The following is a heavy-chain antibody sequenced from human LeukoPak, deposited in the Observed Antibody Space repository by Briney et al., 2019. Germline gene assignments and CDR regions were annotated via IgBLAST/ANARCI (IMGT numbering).Heavy chain of an antibody. CDR2: ISSSGSII. CDR1: GFIFSTYG. Sequence: GGSLGLSCAASGFIFSTYGMNWVRQAPGKGLEWGSYISSSGSIIYYADSVKGRFTISRDNAKNSLYLQMNSLRAEDTAVYYCARVAAAGTYYFDSWGQGALVTVSS. J-gene: IGHJ4*02. V-gene: IGHV3-48*03. D-gene: IGHD6-13*01. CDR3: ARVAAAGTYYFDS.